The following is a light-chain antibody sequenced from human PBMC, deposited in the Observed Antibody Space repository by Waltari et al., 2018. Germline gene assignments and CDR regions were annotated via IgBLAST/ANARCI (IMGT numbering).Light chain of an antibody. CDR3: QEGYSDPWT. Sequence: DIQMPQYPSSLLASVGDTATLTCQARQEIANNLNWYQHKPETATKLLISRDSSLPSGIPTRFSASGAWTIFALTIISLQPEGVANYYCQEGYSDPWTCGPGTQVEI. V-gene: IGKV1-17*01. CDR1: QEIANN. CDR2: RDS. J-gene: IGKJ1*01.